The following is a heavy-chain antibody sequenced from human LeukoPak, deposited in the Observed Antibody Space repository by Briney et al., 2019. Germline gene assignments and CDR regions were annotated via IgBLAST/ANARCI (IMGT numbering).Heavy chain of an antibody. J-gene: IGHJ5*02. D-gene: IGHD2-2*01. CDR3: ARDQDIVVVPAATGWFDP. CDR1: GGSISSDY. Sequence: SETLSLTCTLSGGSISSDYWCWIPERPGGGLECVGYIYYSGSTNYNPSLKSRVTISVDTSKNQFSLKLSSVTAADTAVYYCARDQDIVVVPAATGWFDPWGQGTLVTVSS. V-gene: IGHV4-59*01. CDR2: IYYSGST.